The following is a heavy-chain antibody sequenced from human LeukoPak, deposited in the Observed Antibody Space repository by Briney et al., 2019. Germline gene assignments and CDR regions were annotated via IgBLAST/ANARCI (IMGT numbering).Heavy chain of an antibody. CDR2: IYPGDSDT. CDR1: GYSFTNYW. CDR3: ARQSRTGTTFNYYYYMDV. D-gene: IGHD1-7*01. V-gene: IGHV5-51*01. Sequence: GESLKISCKGSGYSFTNYWIGWVRQMPGKGLEWMGIIYPGDSDTRYSPSFQGQVTISADKSISTAYLQWSSLKASDTAMYYCARQSRTGTTFNYYYYMDVWGKGTTVTVSS. J-gene: IGHJ6*03.